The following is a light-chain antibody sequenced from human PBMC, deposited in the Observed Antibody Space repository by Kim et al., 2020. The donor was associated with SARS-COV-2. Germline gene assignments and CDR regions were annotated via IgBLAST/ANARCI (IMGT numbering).Light chain of an antibody. V-gene: IGKV3-15*01. CDR1: QSLRSN. Sequence: VSPGERATLSRRASQSLRSNLAWFQQKPGQAPRLLIYGASTRATGIPARFSGSGSGTEFTLTISSLQSEDFSVYYCQQYNNWPLTFGGGTKLEI. CDR3: QQYNNWPLT. J-gene: IGKJ4*01. CDR2: GAS.